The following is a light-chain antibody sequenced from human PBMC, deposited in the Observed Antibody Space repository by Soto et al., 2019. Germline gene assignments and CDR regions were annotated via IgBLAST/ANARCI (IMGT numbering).Light chain of an antibody. CDR2: GAS. CDR3: QQYVTSSWT. Sequence: EIVLTQSPGTLSLSPGERATLSCRASQSVSSSYLAWYQQKPGQAPRLLIYGASSRATGIPDRFSGSVSGTDFTLTISRLEPEDFAVYYCQQYVTSSWTFGQGTKVDIK. V-gene: IGKV3-20*01. CDR1: QSVSSSY. J-gene: IGKJ1*01.